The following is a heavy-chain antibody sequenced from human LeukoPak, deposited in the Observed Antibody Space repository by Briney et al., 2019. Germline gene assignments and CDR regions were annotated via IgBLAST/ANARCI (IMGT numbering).Heavy chain of an antibody. CDR3: ARDGWLPYFDY. Sequence: GGSLRLSCAASGFTFSSYAMHWVRQAPGKGLEWVAVISYDGSNKYYADSVKGRFTISRDNSKNTLYLQMNSLRAEDTAVYYCARDGWLPYFDYWGQGTLVTVSS. D-gene: IGHD5-24*01. CDR2: ISYDGSNK. J-gene: IGHJ4*02. V-gene: IGHV3-30*04. CDR1: GFTFSSYA.